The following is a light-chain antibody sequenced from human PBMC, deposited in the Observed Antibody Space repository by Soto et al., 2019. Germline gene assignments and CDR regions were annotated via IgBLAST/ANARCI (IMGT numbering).Light chain of an antibody. CDR3: SSYAGSNNYVV. Sequence: QSVLTQPPSASGSPGQSVTISCTGTISDVGAYNYVSWYQQHPGKAPKLMIYEVSKRPSGVPDRFSGSKSGNTASLTVSGLQAEDEADYYCSSYAGSNNYVVFGGGTKVTVL. CDR2: EVS. J-gene: IGLJ2*01. CDR1: ISDVGAYNY. V-gene: IGLV2-8*01.